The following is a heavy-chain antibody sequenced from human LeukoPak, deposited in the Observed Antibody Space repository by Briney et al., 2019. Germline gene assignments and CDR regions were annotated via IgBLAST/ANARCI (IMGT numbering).Heavy chain of an antibody. V-gene: IGHV4-61*02. Sequence: SETLSLTCTVSGGSISSGSYYWSWIRQPAGKGLEWIGRIYTSGSTNYNPSLKGRVTISVDTSKNQFSLKLSSVTAADTAVYYCAREGTIFGVVPLTDWGQGTLVTVSS. CDR3: AREGTIFGVVPLTD. CDR2: IYTSGST. CDR1: GGSISSGSYY. J-gene: IGHJ4*02. D-gene: IGHD3-3*01.